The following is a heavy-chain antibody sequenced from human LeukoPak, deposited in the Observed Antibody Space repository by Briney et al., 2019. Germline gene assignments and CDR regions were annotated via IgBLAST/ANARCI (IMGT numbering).Heavy chain of an antibody. Sequence: GSLRLSCAASGFTFSSYSMNWVRQPPGKGLEWIGYIYYTGSTNYNPSLKSRVTILLDTSTNQFSLKLNSVTAADTAVYYCARATYGYGNYGFDIWGPGTMVTVSS. CDR3: ARATYGYGNYGFDI. CDR1: GFTFSSYS. V-gene: IGHV4-59*01. J-gene: IGHJ3*02. D-gene: IGHD5-18*01. CDR2: IYYTGST.